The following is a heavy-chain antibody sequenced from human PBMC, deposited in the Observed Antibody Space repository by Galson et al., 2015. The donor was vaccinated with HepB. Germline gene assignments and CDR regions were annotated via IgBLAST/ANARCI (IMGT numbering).Heavy chain of an antibody. CDR1: GFTFSSYA. V-gene: IGHV3-30*04. J-gene: IGHJ4*02. CDR2: FSSPGDNE. CDR3: ARTSYFDY. Sequence: SLRLSCAASGFTFSSYAMNWVRQAPGKGLEWVAVFSSPGDNEYYADSVKGRFTISRDNSENTVYLQMHSLRVEDTAVYYCARTSYFDYWGQGTLVTVSS.